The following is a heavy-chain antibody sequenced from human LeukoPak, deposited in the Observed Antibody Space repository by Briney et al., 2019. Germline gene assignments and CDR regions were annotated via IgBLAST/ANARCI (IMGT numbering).Heavy chain of an antibody. V-gene: IGHV4-59*12. CDR3: ARVEAAAGSFDY. CDR1: GGSISSYY. D-gene: IGHD6-13*01. CDR2: IYYSGST. Sequence: SETLSLTCTVSGGSISSYYWSWIRQPPGKGLEWIEYIYYSGSTNYNPSLKSRVTMSVDTSKNQFSLKLSSVTAADTAVYYCARVEAAAGSFDYWGQGTLVTVSS. J-gene: IGHJ4*02.